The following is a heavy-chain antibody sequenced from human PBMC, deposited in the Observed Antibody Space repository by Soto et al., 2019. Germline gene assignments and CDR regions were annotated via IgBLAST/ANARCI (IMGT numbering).Heavy chain of an antibody. CDR1: GGSVNSGSYY. Sequence: PSETLSLTCTVSGGSVNSGSYYWSWIRQPAGKGLEWIGRIYTDGTTKYNPSLKSRVTLSLDKSKNQFSLRLSSVTAADTAVYYFAREVRGGFTGIFDQWGRGSRVTVSS. CDR2: IYTDGTT. V-gene: IGHV4-61*02. D-gene: IGHD2-15*01. CDR3: AREVRGGFTGIFDQ. J-gene: IGHJ4*02.